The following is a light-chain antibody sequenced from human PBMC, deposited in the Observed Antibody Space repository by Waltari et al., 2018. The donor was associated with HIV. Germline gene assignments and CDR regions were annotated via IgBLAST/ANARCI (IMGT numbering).Light chain of an antibody. CDR3: QQTYSGHRT. J-gene: IGKJ1*01. V-gene: IGKV1-39*01. CDR2: AAS. CDR1: QNIVRS. Sequence: DIQMTQSPSSLSASVGARVTFTCRASQNIVRSLNSYQHKSGRAPKLLIYAASSLHSGVPSRFSGSGSGTHYTLTISSLQPEDFATYYCQQTYSGHRTFGQGTKVDIK.